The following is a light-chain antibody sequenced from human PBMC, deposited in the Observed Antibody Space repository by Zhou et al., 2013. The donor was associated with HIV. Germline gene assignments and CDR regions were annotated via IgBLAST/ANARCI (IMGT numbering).Light chain of an antibody. CDR3: MQDAQDVIT. CDR2: EVS. Sequence: DIVMTQTPLSLSVTPGQPASISCKSSQSLLHSDGKTYLYWYLQKPGQSPQLLISEVSSRFSGVPDRFSGSGSATDFNLNISRVEAEDVGVFYCMQDAQDVITFGPGTKVDIK. J-gene: IGKJ3*01. V-gene: IGKV2-29*02. CDR1: QSLLHSDGKTY.